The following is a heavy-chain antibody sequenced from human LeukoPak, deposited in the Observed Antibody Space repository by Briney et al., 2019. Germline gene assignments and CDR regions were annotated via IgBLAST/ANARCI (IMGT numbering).Heavy chain of an antibody. Sequence: SETLSLTCTVSGGSISSYYWSRIRQPPGKGLEWIGYIYYSGSTNYNPSLKSRVTISVDTSKNQFSLKLSSVTAADTAVYYCAGYQLLPYYYYGMDVWGQGTTVTVSS. J-gene: IGHJ6*02. D-gene: IGHD2-2*01. CDR2: IYYSGST. CDR3: AGYQLLPYYYYGMDV. CDR1: GGSISSYY. V-gene: IGHV4-59*01.